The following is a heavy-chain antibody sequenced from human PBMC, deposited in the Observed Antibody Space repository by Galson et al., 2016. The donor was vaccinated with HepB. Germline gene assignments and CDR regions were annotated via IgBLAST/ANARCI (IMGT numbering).Heavy chain of an antibody. CDR1: GFTFRSYE. CDR2: ISSSVDYI. D-gene: IGHD2-8*02. V-gene: IGHV3-48*03. CDR3: ATHSSGGGGVFDY. J-gene: IGHJ4*02. Sequence: SLRLSGAASGFTFRSYEMNWVRQAPGKGLQWVSYISSSVDYIYYSDSVKGRFTISSDNAKTSIYLQMNRLSAEDTAVYYCATHSSGGGGVFDYWGQGTLVTVSS.